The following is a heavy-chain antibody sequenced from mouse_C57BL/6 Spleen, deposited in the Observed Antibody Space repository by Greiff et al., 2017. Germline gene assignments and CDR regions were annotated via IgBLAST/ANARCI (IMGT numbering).Heavy chain of an antibody. CDR1: GFTFTDYY. V-gene: IGHV7-3*01. CDR3: ASITTVESFYYAMDY. J-gene: IGHJ4*01. D-gene: IGHD1-1*01. Sequence: DVHLVESGGGLVQPGGSLSLSCAASGFTFTDYYMSWVRQPPGKALEWLGFIRNKANGYTTEYSASVKGRFTISRDNSQSILYLQMNALRAEDSATYYCASITTVESFYYAMDYWGQGTSVTVSS. CDR2: IRNKANGYTT.